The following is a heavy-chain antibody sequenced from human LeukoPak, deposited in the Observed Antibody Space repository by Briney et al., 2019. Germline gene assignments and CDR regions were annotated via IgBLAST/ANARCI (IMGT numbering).Heavy chain of an antibody. CDR1: GFTFSNFA. CDR3: AKGHDSSGYYSQRWAFDI. Sequence: GGSLRLSCAASGFTFSNFAMSWVRQAPGKGLEWVSGVSGTGGSTHYADSVKGRFTISRDNSKNTLCLQMNSLRAEDTAVYYCAKGHDSSGYYSQRWAFDIWGQGTMVTVSS. J-gene: IGHJ3*02. D-gene: IGHD3-22*01. V-gene: IGHV3-23*01. CDR2: VSGTGGST.